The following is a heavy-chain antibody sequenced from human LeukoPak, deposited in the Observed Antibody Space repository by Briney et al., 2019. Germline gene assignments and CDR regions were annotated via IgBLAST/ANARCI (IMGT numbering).Heavy chain of an antibody. V-gene: IGHV4-59*01. CDR1: GGSISSYY. CDR2: IYYSGST. Sequence: SETLSLTCTVSGGSISSYYWSWIRQPPGKGLEWIGYIYYSGSTNYNPSLKSRVTISVDTSKNQFSLKLSSVTAADTAVYYCARTWGAVAGTDYWGQGTLVTVSS. D-gene: IGHD6-19*01. J-gene: IGHJ4*02. CDR3: ARTWGAVAGTDY.